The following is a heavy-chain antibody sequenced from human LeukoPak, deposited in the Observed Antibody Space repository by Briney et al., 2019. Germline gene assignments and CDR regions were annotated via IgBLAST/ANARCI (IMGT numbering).Heavy chain of an antibody. CDR3: ARDGLQKLIRGVISYYFDY. D-gene: IGHD3-10*01. J-gene: IGHJ4*02. V-gene: IGHV3-30-3*01. CDR1: GFTFSSYA. Sequence: GGSLRLSCAASGFTFSSYAMHWVRQAPGKGLEWVAVISYDGSNKYYADSVKGRFTISRDNSKNTLYLQMNSLRAEDTAVYYCARDGLQKLIRGVISYYFDYWGQGTLVTVSS. CDR2: ISYDGSNK.